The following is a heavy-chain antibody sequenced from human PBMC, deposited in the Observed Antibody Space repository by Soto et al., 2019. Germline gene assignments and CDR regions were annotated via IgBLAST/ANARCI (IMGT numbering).Heavy chain of an antibody. Sequence: ASVKVSCKVSGYTLTELSMHWVRQAPGKGLEWMGGFDPEDGETIYAQKFQGRVTMTEDTSTDTAYMELSSLRSEDTAVYYCATPKASSGWYRLDYRGQGTLVTVSS. V-gene: IGHV1-24*01. CDR3: ATPKASSGWYRLDY. CDR2: FDPEDGET. D-gene: IGHD6-19*01. J-gene: IGHJ4*02. CDR1: GYTLTELS.